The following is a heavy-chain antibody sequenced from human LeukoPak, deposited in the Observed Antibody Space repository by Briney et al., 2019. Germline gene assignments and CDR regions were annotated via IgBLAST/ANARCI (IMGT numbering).Heavy chain of an antibody. Sequence: GRSLRLSCAASGFTFSSYAMHWVRQAPGKGLEWVAVISYDGSNKYYADSVKGRFIISRDNSKNTLYLQMNSLRAEDTAVYYCARDRPMTIYSSSLWYWGQGTLVTVSS. CDR2: ISYDGSNK. V-gene: IGHV3-30-3*01. CDR3: ARDRPMTIYSSSLWY. CDR1: GFTFSSYA. D-gene: IGHD6-6*01. J-gene: IGHJ4*02.